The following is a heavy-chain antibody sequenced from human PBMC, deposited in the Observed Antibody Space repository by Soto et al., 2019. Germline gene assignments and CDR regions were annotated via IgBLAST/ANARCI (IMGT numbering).Heavy chain of an antibody. CDR1: GFSLNTRGVG. V-gene: IGHV2-5*02. Sequence: QITLKESGPTLVKPTQTLTLTCAFSGFSLNTRGVGVGWVRQPPRKALEWLALIYWDNDKRYSPSLKSRLAITKDTPTNHVVHLMTDIDPEDTATYYYAHYNYYGSGSAYWGQGTLVTVSS. CDR3: AHYNYYGSGSAY. D-gene: IGHD3-10*01. J-gene: IGHJ4*02. CDR2: IYWDNDK.